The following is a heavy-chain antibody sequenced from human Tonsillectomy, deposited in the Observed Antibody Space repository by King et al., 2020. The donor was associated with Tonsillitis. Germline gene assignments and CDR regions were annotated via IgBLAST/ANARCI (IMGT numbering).Heavy chain of an antibody. J-gene: IGHJ6*03. V-gene: IGHV3-33*08. Sequence: QLVQSGGGVVQPGRSLRLSCAASGFTFSSHGMHWVRQAPGKGLEWVAVIWYDGTKKYYADSVKGRFTISRDNSKNTLYLQMNTLRVEDTAVYYCARDGSGSSWYLDVWDKGTTVTVSS. D-gene: IGHD6-13*01. CDR3: ARDGSGSSWYLDV. CDR2: IWYDGTKK. CDR1: GFTFSSHG.